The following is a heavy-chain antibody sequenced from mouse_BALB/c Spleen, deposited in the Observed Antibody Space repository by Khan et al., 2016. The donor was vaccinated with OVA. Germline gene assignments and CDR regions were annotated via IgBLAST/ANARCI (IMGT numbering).Heavy chain of an antibody. J-gene: IGHJ3*01. CDR2: IDPSKSET. CDR3: ARGCYGSPFAY. D-gene: IGHD1-1*01. V-gene: IGHV1S127*01. Sequence: VQLQESGPELVRPGASVKMSCKAAGYTFTSFWIHWVKQRPGQGLEWIGMIDPSKSETRLNQKFKDKATSNVDKSSNTAYMKLSRLTSEDSAVYYCARGCYGSPFAYWGQGTLVTISA. CDR1: GYTFTSFW.